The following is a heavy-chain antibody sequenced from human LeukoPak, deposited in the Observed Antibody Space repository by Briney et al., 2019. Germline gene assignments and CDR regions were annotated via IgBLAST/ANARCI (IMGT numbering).Heavy chain of an antibody. V-gene: IGHV1-69*06. D-gene: IGHD5-24*01. CDR2: IIPIFGTA. CDR1: GGTFSSYA. Sequence: SVKVSCKASGGTFSSYAISWVRQAPGQGLEWMGGIIPIFGTANYAQKFQGRVTITADKSTSTAYMELSSLRSEDTAVYYCARSEMATPHVHPAFDIWGQGTMVTVSS. CDR3: ARSEMATPHVHPAFDI. J-gene: IGHJ3*02.